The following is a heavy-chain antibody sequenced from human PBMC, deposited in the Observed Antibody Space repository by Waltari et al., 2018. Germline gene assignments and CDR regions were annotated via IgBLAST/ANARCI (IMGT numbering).Heavy chain of an antibody. CDR3: EREDY. Sequence: QVQLVQSGAEVKKPGASVKVSCQASEDTFSRYYLHWVRQAHGQGLEWMGIINPSGDTKSYAQKFQGRVTMTRDTSTNTLYRELSGLRSEDTAVYYCEREDYWGQGTLGTVSS. CDR2: INPSGDTK. V-gene: IGHV1-46*01. J-gene: IGHJ4*02. CDR1: EDTFSRYY.